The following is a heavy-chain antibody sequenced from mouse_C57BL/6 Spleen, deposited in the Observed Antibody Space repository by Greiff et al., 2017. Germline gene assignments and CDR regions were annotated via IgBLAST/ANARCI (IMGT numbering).Heavy chain of an antibody. V-gene: IGHV1-69*01. D-gene: IGHD2-4*01. CDR1: GYTFTSYW. CDR2: IDPSDGYT. CDR3: ARRIGIYYDYRWDFDV. Sequence: QVQLQQPGAELVMPGASVKLSCKASGYTFTSYWMHWVKQRPGQGLEWIGEIDPSDGYTNYNQKFKGKSTMTVDKSSSTAYMQLSSLTSEDSAVYYCARRIGIYYDYRWDFDVWGTGTTVTVSS. J-gene: IGHJ1*03.